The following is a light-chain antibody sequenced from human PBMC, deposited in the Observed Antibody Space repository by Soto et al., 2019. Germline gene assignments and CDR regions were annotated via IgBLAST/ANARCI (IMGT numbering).Light chain of an antibody. CDR3: QSYDISMSTFYV. CDR1: SSNIGAGYD. V-gene: IGLV1-40*01. J-gene: IGLJ1*01. CDR2: GNS. Sequence: QSVLTQPPSVSGAPGQRVTISCTGSSSNIGAGYDVHWYQQLPGTAPKLLIYGNSNRPSGVPDRFSGSKSGTSASLAITGLQAEDEADYSRQSYDISMSTFYVCGTGTKFTVL.